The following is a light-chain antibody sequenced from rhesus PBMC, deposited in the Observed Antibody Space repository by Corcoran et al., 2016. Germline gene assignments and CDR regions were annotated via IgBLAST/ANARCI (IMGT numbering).Light chain of an antibody. Sequence: DIQMTQSPSSLSASVGDRVTLTCRTSQDISTWLAWYQQKPGKAPELLIFRAASLQSGVPPRFSGSGSGTDFTLTITSLQPEDFATYYCQQYITASRTFGPGTKVEIQ. J-gene: IGKJ1*01. CDR1: QDISTW. CDR3: QQYITASRT. V-gene: IGKV1-21*01. CDR2: RAA.